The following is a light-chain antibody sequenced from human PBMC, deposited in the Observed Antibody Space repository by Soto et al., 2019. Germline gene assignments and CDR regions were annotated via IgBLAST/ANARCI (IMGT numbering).Light chain of an antibody. J-gene: IGLJ3*02. CDR3: AEWDDSLNGPNWV. V-gene: IGLV1-44*01. CDR2: SNN. CDR1: SSNIGSNT. Sequence: QSVLTQPPSASGTPGQRVTISCSGSSSNIGSNTVNWYQQLPGTAPKLLIYSNNQRPSGVPDRFSGSKSGTSASLAISGLQSEDEADYSCAEWDDSLNGPNWVFGGGTKVTVL.